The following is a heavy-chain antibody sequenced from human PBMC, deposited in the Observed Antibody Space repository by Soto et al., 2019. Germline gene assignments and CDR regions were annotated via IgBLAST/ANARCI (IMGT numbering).Heavy chain of an antibody. Sequence: PGGSLRLSCAASGFTFSSYAMSWVRQAPGKGLEWVSAISGSGGSTYYADSVKGRFTISRDNSKNTLYLQMNSLRAEDTAVYYCAKDPHYDFWSGYPHPGGMEVWGQGTTVTVSS. CDR3: AKDPHYDFWSGYPHPGGMEV. CDR2: ISGSGGST. V-gene: IGHV3-23*01. CDR1: GFTFSSYA. J-gene: IGHJ6*02. D-gene: IGHD3-3*01.